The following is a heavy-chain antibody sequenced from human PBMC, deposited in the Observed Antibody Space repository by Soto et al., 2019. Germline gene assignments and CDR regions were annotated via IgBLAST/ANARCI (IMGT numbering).Heavy chain of an antibody. J-gene: IGHJ4*02. CDR1: GGTFSSYT. V-gene: IGHV1-69*08. CDR2: IIPILGIA. CDR3: ARESPRRGDFEY. Sequence: QVQLVQSGAEVKKPGSSVKVSCKASGGTFSSYTISWVRQAPGQGLEWMGRIIPILGIANYAQKFQGRVTITADEFTSTAYMELSSVRSEDTAVYYGARESPRRGDFEYGGQGTLVTVSS.